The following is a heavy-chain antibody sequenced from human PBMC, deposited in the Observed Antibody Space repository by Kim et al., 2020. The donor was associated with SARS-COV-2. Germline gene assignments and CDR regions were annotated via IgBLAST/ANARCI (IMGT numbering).Heavy chain of an antibody. D-gene: IGHD3-22*01. J-gene: IGHJ4*02. CDR2: IYSGGSST. CDR3: ATSLKVDYYDSSGYPAG. V-gene: IGHV3-23*03. Sequence: GGSLRLSCAASGFTFSSYAMSWVRQAPGKGLEWVSVIYSGGSSTYYADSVKGRFTISRDNSKNTLYLQMNSLRAEDTAVYYCATSLKVDYYDSSGYPAGWGQGTLVTVSS. CDR1: GFTFSSYA.